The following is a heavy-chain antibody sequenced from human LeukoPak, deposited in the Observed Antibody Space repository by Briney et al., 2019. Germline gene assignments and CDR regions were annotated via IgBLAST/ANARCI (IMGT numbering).Heavy chain of an antibody. Sequence: GASVKVSCKASGYTFTNYYIHWVRQAPGQGLEWMGIINPSGGSTSSAQKFQGRVSITRDTSTSTVYMEMSSLRSEDTAVYYCARVSGYCSGGRCYGLPSHGMDVWGQGTTVTVSS. V-gene: IGHV1-46*01. D-gene: IGHD2-15*01. CDR2: INPSGGST. CDR1: GYTFTNYY. CDR3: ARVSGYCSGGRCYGLPSHGMDV. J-gene: IGHJ6*02.